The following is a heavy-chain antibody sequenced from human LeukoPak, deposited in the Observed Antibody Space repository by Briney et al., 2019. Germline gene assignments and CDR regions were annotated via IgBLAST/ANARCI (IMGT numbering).Heavy chain of an antibody. CDR2: IIPIFGTA. CDR3: ALSRAVWYGMDV. J-gene: IGHJ6*02. CDR1: GGTFSSYA. V-gene: IGHV1-69*13. D-gene: IGHD2-21*01. Sequence: SVKVSCKASGGTFSSYAISWVRQAPGQGLEWMGGIIPIFGTANYAQKFQGRVTITADESTSTAYMELSSLRSEDTAVYYCALSRAVWYGMDVWGQGTTVTVSS.